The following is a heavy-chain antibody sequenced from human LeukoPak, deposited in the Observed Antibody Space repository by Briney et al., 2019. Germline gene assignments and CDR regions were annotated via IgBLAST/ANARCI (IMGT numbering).Heavy chain of an antibody. D-gene: IGHD6-6*01. J-gene: IGHJ5*02. CDR1: GGSTSSSSYY. CDR3: ARATSIAAVNWFDP. Sequence: PSETLSLTGTVSGGSTSSSSYYWGWIRQPPGKGLEWIGSIYYSGSTYYNPSLKSRVTISVDTSKNQFSLKLSSVTAADTAVYYCARATSIAAVNWFDPWGQGTLVTVSS. V-gene: IGHV4-39*07. CDR2: IYYSGST.